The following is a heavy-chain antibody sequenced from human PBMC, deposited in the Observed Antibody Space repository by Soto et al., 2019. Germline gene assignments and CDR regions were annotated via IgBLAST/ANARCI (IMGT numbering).Heavy chain of an antibody. J-gene: IGHJ4*02. CDR3: AGEVASGY. CDR2: ISYDGSVK. Sequence: QVQLVESGGDVVQPGRSLRLSCAASGFTFSSYGMHWVRQSPCKGLEWVAVISYDGSVKYYADSVKGRFTISRDNSKNTLYLQMNSLRAEDTAVYYCAGEVASGYWGQGTLVTVSS. V-gene: IGHV3-30*03. CDR1: GFTFSSYG. D-gene: IGHD2-21*01.